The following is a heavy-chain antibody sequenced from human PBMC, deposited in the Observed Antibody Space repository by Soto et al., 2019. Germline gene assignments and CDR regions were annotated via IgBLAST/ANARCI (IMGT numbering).Heavy chain of an antibody. CDR1: GFTVSSNY. V-gene: IGHV3-66*01. D-gene: IGHD6-13*01. CDR2: IYSGGST. CDR3: ARDHRPYSSSWFDY. J-gene: IGHJ4*02. Sequence: GGSLRLSCAASGFTVSSNYMSWVRQAPGKGLEWVSVIYSGGSTYYADSVKGRFTISRDNSKNTLYLQMNSLRAEDTAVYYCARDHRPYSSSWFDYWGQGTLVTVSS.